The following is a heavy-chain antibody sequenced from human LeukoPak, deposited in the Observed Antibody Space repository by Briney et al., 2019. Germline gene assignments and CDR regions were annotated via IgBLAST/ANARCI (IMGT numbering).Heavy chain of an antibody. CDR3: ASPSSTWYRGNWFDP. CDR1: GGSISSYY. V-gene: IGHV4-59*12. Sequence: PSETLSLTCTVSGGSISSYYWSWIRQPPGKGLEWIGYIYYSGSTNYNPSLKSRVTISVDTSKNQFSLRLTSVTAADTAMYYCASPSSTWYRGNWFDPWGQGTLVTVSS. CDR2: IYYSGST. D-gene: IGHD6-13*01. J-gene: IGHJ5*02.